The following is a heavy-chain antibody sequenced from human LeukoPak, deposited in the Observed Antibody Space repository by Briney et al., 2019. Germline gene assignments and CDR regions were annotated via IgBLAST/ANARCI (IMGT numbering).Heavy chain of an antibody. CDR1: RFTFSSYW. D-gene: IGHD1-26*01. Sequence: GGSLRLSCAASRFTFSSYWMSWVRQAPGKGLEWVANIKQDGSEKYYVDSVKGRFTISRDNAKNSLYLQMNSLRAEDTAVYYCARGYSLAQGIVGASGLYYFDYWGQGTLVTVSS. J-gene: IGHJ4*02. CDR3: ARGYSLAQGIVGASGLYYFDY. V-gene: IGHV3-7*01. CDR2: IKQDGSEK.